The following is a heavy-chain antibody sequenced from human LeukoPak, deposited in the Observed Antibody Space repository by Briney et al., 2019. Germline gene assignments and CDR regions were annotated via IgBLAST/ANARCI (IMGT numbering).Heavy chain of an antibody. D-gene: IGHD1-26*01. CDR2: VYNSETT. CDR3: ARRSRGYWYFDL. Sequence: SETLSLPCTVSGGPLSSGGYYWNWIPQPPGKGLEWIGYVYNSETTHYISSLKSHGIISVDPDNNQFSLRLSAVTGAGRAVSFCARRSRGYWYFDLWGRGTLVSVSS. J-gene: IGHJ2*01. V-gene: IGHV4-61*08. CDR1: GGPLSSGGYY.